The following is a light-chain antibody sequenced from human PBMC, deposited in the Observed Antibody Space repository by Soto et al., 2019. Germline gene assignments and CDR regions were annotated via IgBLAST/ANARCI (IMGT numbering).Light chain of an antibody. Sequence: QSALTQPASISGSPGQSITLSCIGTSSDVGGYNSVAWYQQRPGKAPKLIIFDVVSRPSGISDRFSGSKSGSTASLTISGLQPEDEADYYCSSFTSTTTPVVFGGGTKLTVL. CDR3: SSFTSTTTPVV. CDR2: DVV. J-gene: IGLJ2*01. CDR1: SSDVGGYNS. V-gene: IGLV2-14*03.